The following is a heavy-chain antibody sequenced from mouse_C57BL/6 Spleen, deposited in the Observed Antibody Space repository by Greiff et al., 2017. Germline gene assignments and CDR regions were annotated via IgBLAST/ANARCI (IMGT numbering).Heavy chain of an antibody. D-gene: IGHD1-1*01. CDR1: GYAFSSSW. V-gene: IGHV1-82*01. CDR2: SYPGDGDT. Sequence: VQLQQSGPELVKPGASVKISCKASGYAFSSSWMNWVKQRPGKGLEWIGRSYPGDGDTNYNGKFKGKATLTADKSSSTAYMQLSSLTSEDSAVYFCARSDGSSCFDYWGQGTTLTVSS. J-gene: IGHJ2*01. CDR3: ARSDGSSCFDY.